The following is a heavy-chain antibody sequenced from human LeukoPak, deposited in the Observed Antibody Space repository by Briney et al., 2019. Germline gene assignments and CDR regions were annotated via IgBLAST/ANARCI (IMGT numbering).Heavy chain of an antibody. J-gene: IGHJ3*02. CDR1: CGSISSGSYN. CDR3: ARDAYNSDAFDI. CDR2: IYTTGST. Sequence: SQTLSLTCTVSCGSISSGSYNWSWIRQSAGKGLEWIGRIYTTGSTNYNPSLKSRVTISADTSKNQFSLKLSSVTAADTAVYYCARDAYNSDAFDIWGQGTMVTVSS. V-gene: IGHV4-61*02. D-gene: IGHD5-24*01.